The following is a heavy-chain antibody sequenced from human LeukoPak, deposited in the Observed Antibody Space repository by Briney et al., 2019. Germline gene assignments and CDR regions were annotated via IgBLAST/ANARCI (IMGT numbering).Heavy chain of an antibody. CDR1: GFTFSTYA. D-gene: IGHD2-21*01. J-gene: IGHJ4*02. Sequence: GGSLRPSCAASGFTFSTYAMSWVRQAPGKGLEWVSGISVSGGSTYYVDSVKGRFTISRDNSKNTLYLQMNSLRAEDTAVYYCAKGVSTLGENWGQGTLVTVSS. V-gene: IGHV3-23*01. CDR2: ISVSGGST. CDR3: AKGVSTLGEN.